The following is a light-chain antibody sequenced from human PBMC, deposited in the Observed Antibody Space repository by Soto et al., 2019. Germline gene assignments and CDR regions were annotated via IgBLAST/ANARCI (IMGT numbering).Light chain of an antibody. J-gene: IGKJ5*01. Sequence: EIVLTQSPATLSLSPGERATLSCRASQSIGNYLGWYQQKPGQAPRLLIYDESSRATGIPARFSGSGSGTDFTLTISSLEPEDVAIYYCQQRSNWPVTFGLGTRLEIK. V-gene: IGKV3-11*01. CDR2: DES. CDR1: QSIGNY. CDR3: QQRSNWPVT.